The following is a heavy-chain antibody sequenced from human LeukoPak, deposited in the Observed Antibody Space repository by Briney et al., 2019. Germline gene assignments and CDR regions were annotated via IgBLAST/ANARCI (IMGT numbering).Heavy chain of an antibody. V-gene: IGHV3-9*01. CDR3: ANGTYYYDSSCDSNDAFDI. Sequence: GGSLRLSCAASGFTFDDYAMHWVRQAPGKGLEWVSGISWNSGSIGYADSVKGRFTISRDNAKNSLYLQMNSLRAEDTALYSCANGTYYYDSSCDSNDAFDIWGQGTMVTVSS. CDR2: ISWNSGSI. CDR1: GFTFDDYA. D-gene: IGHD3-22*01. J-gene: IGHJ3*02.